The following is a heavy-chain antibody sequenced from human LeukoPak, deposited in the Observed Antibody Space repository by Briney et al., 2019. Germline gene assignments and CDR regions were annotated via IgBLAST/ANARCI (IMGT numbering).Heavy chain of an antibody. Sequence: ASVKVSCKAFGYTFTGYWMHWVRQAPGQGPEWMGVISPSGGSTIYAQKFKGRVTLTRDMSTSTDYLELSSLRSEDTAVYYCARVKRITMVRGVIARVDYWGQGTLVTVSS. CDR3: ARVKRITMVRGVIARVDY. V-gene: IGHV1-46*01. D-gene: IGHD3-10*01. CDR2: ISPSGGST. CDR1: GYTFTGYW. J-gene: IGHJ4*02.